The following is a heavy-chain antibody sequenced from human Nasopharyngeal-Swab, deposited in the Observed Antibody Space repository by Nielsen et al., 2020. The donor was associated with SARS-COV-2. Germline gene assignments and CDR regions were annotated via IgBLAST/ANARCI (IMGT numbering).Heavy chain of an antibody. V-gene: IGHV3-11*04. D-gene: IGHD3-22*01. Sequence: GESLKISCAASGFTFSDYYMSWIRQAPGKGLEWVSYISSSGSTIYYADSVKGRFTISRDNAKNSPYLQMNSLRAEDTAVYYCAREPGYDSSGYALGYWGQGTLVTVSS. CDR3: AREPGYDSSGYALGY. J-gene: IGHJ4*02. CDR2: ISSSGSTI. CDR1: GFTFSDYY.